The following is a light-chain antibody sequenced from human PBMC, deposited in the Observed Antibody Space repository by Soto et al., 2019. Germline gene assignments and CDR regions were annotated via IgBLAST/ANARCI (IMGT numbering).Light chain of an antibody. CDR1: QSVSSN. J-gene: IGKJ3*01. Sequence: EIVMTQSPATLSVSPGERATLSCRASQSVSSNLAWYQQKPGQAPRLLIYGASTWATGIPARFSGSGSGTEFTLTISSLQSEDFAVYYCQQYNNWPHTFGPGTKVDIK. CDR2: GAS. CDR3: QQYNNWPHT. V-gene: IGKV3-15*01.